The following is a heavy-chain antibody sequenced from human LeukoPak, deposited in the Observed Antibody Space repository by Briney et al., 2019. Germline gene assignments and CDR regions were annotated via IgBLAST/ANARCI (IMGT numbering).Heavy chain of an antibody. D-gene: IGHD2-2*01. J-gene: IGHJ5*02. CDR1: GGTLSSYA. CDR3: ARVDQDWLVP. Sequence: GSSVKVSCKASGGTLSSYAISWVRQAPGQGLEWMGGIIPIFGTANYAQKFQGRVTITADESTSTAYMELSSLRSENTAVYYCARVDQDWLVPWGQGTLVTVSS. V-gene: IGHV1-69*01. CDR2: IIPIFGTA.